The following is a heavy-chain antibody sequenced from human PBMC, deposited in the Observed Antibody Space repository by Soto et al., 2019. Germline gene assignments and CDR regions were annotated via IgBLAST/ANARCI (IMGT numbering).Heavy chain of an antibody. V-gene: IGHV3-7*01. CDR2: IKQDGSEK. CDR3: ARERTYASGWYD. J-gene: IGHJ4*02. D-gene: IGHD6-19*01. CDR1: GFTFSNYW. Sequence: VGSLRLSCVTSGFTFSNYWMNWVRQAPGKGLEWVANIKQDGSEKYYVDSVKGRFTISRDNAKNSLYVQMNSLRPEDTAVYYCARERTYASGWYDWGQGSLVTVPQ.